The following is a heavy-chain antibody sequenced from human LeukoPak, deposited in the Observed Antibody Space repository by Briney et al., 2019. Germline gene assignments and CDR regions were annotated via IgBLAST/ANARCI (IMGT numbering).Heavy chain of an antibody. D-gene: IGHD1-26*01. CDR2: VWSGGNNK. CDR3: AKDGQVGAIGYFDY. Sequence: PGGSLRLSCAASGFTFSTYGMHWVRQARGKGLEWVAVVWSGGNNKYYSDSVKGRFTISRDNSKNTLYLQMNSLRAEDTAVYYCAKDGQVGAIGYFDYRGQGTLVTVSS. V-gene: IGHV3-33*06. J-gene: IGHJ4*02. CDR1: GFTFSTYG.